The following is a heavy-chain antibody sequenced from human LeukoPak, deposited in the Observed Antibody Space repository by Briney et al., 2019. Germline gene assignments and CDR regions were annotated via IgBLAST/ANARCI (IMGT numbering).Heavy chain of an antibody. D-gene: IGHD1-26*01. CDR3: ARGRGIVGAIDY. V-gene: IGHV3-21*01. CDR1: RFSFSSYS. J-gene: IGHJ4*02. Sequence: GGSLRLSCAASRFSFSSYSMNWVRQAPGKGLEWVSSSSSSSSYIYYADSVKGRFTISRDNAKNSLYLQMNSLRAEDTAVNYCARGRGIVGAIDYWGQGTLVTVSS. CDR2: SSSSSSYI.